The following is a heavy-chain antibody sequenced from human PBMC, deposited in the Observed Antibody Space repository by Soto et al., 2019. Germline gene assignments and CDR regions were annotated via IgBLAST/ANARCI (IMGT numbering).Heavy chain of an antibody. CDR3: ARGAGVAARPGRHDFDY. CDR2: MYYSGST. Sequence: PSETLSLTCTVSGGSISSRSYYWGWIRQPPGKGLEWIGSMYYSGSTYYNPSLKSRVTISVDTSKNQFSLKLSSVTAADTAVYYCARGAGVAARPGRHDFDYWGQGTLVTVSS. V-gene: IGHV4-39*07. J-gene: IGHJ4*02. D-gene: IGHD6-6*01. CDR1: GGSISSRSYY.